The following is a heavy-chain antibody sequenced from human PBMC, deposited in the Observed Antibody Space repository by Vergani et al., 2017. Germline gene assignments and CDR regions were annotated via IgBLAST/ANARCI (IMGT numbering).Heavy chain of an antibody. CDR2: SRNKARSYTT. D-gene: IGHD6-13*01. CDR3: TTLPLQTQQQVTS. V-gene: IGHV3-72*01. J-gene: IGHJ5*02. CDR1: GFTLSDHV. Sequence: EVQLVESGGGLVQPGGSLRLSCAASGFTLSDHVMDWVRQGPGKGLEWVGRSRNKARSYTTEYSASVKGRITISRDDSRNSLYLQMNSMKPEDTAVYYCTTLPLQTQQQVTSWCQGTLVTVSS.